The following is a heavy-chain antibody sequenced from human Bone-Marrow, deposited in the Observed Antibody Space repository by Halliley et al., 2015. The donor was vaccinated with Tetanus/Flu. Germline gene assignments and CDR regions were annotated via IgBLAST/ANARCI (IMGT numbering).Heavy chain of an antibody. CDR3: ARRVTGAGIYYFEF. Sequence: MGLIYPGDSNPRYSPSFEGQVTFSADKSISTAYLQWSSLRASDTAIYFCARRVTGAGIYYFEFWGQGTLVTVSS. CDR2: IYPGDSNP. D-gene: IGHD2-21*02. V-gene: IGHV5-51*01. J-gene: IGHJ4*02.